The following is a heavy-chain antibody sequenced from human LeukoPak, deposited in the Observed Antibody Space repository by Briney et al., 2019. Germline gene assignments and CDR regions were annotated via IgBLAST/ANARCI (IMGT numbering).Heavy chain of an antibody. V-gene: IGHV3-9*01. CDR3: AKAGYSSSWYFPFDP. CDR1: GFTFDDYA. D-gene: IGHD6-13*01. J-gene: IGHJ5*02. CDR2: ISWNSGSI. Sequence: SLRLSCAASGFTFDDYAMHLVRQAPGKGLEWVSGISWNSGSIGYADSVKGRFTISRDNAKNSLYLQMNSLRAEDTALYYCAKAGYSSSWYFPFDPWGQGTLVTVSS.